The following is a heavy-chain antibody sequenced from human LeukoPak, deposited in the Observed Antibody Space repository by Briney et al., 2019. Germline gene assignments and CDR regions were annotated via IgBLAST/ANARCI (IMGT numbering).Heavy chain of an antibody. J-gene: IGHJ4*02. D-gene: IGHD2-15*01. CDR1: GFTFSSYS. CDR2: ISSSSSYI. V-gene: IGHV3-21*01. CDR3: ARVLGTYSTRGIDY. Sequence: PGGSLRLSCAASGFTFSSYSMNWVRQAPGKGLEWVSSISSSSSYIYYADSVKGRFTISRDNAKNSLYLQMNSLRAEDTAVYYCARVLGTYSTRGIDYWGQGTLVTVSS.